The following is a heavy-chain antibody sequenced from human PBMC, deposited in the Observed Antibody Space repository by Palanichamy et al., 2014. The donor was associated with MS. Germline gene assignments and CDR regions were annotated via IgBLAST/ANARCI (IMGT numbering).Heavy chain of an antibody. Sequence: EERLVESGGGLGTAWQVPETLLCSLWIHFADYAMHWVRQAPGKGLEWVSAINWKSDFNAYADSVKGRFTISRDNAKNSLYLQMNSLTTEDTAFYYCAKSEGVTKISFHYWGQGTPVTVSS. CDR3: AKSEGVTKISFHY. J-gene: IGHJ4*02. D-gene: IGHD4-17*01. CDR1: IHFADYA. V-gene: IGHV3-9*01. CDR2: INWKSDFN.